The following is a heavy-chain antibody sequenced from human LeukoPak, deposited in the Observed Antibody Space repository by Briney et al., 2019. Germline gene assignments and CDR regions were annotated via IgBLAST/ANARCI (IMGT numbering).Heavy chain of an antibody. D-gene: IGHD3-10*01. CDR2: ISSESNTI. Sequence: PGGSLRLSCAASGFTFSDYGMNWVRKAPGKGLEWVSHISSESNTIIYADSVRGRFTISRDNAKNSLYLQMSSLRAEDTAVYYCARLDYYRGSGSYGGDFWGQGTLVTVSS. J-gene: IGHJ4*02. CDR3: ARLDYYRGSGSYGGDF. CDR1: GFTFSDYG. V-gene: IGHV3-48*01.